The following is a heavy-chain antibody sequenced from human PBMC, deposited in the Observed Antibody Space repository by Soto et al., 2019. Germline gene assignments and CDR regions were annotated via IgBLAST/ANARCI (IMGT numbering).Heavy chain of an antibody. D-gene: IGHD2-15*01. V-gene: IGHV5-10-1*01. J-gene: IGHJ4*02. CDR3: ASNRCIGGSCRFPGSFHY. CDR2: IDPSDSYT. Sequence: LKISCKGSGYSFTSYWISWVRQMPGKGLEWMGRIDPSDSYTNYSPSFQGHVTISADKSISTAYLQWSSLKASDTAMYYCASNRCIGGSCRFPGSFHYCGQGXLGTV. CDR1: GYSFTSYW.